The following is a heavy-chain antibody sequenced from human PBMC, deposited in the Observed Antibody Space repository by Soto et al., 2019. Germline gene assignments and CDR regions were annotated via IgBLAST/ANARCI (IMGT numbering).Heavy chain of an antibody. CDR3: LVAARPAGMEV. J-gene: IGHJ6*01. V-gene: IGHV1-69*13. CDR1: GGTFSSYA. CDR2: IIPIFGTA. D-gene: IGHD6-6*01. Sequence: EASVKVSCKASGGTFSSYAISWVGQAPGQGLEWMGGIIPIFGTANYAQKFQGRVTITADESTSTAYMELSSLRSEDTAVYYCLVAARPAGMEVWVQGTTVTVSS.